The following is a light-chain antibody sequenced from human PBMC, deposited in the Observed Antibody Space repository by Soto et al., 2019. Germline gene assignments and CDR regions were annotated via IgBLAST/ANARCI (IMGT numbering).Light chain of an antibody. V-gene: IGLV1-44*01. Sequence: QSVLTQPPSASGTPGQRVTISCSGSNSNIGSNLVTWYQQLPGTAPKCLIYSDNQRPSGVPDRISGSRSGTSASLAISGLQSEDEAEYSCAAWDDSLRGRVFGGGTKLTVL. CDR3: AAWDDSLRGRV. CDR1: NSNIGSNL. CDR2: SDN. J-gene: IGLJ2*01.